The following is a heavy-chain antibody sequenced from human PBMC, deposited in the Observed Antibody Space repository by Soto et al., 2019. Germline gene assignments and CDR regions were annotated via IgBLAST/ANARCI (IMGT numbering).Heavy chain of an antibody. V-gene: IGHV4-39*01. CDR2: IHNTGST. J-gene: IGHJ4*02. D-gene: IGHD3-9*01. CDR1: GGSISRSDSY. CDR3: ARLDWSIIDS. Sequence: QLQLQESGPGLVKPSETLSLTCTISGGSISRSDSYWGWIRQPPGKGLEWIASIHNTGSTYYNASLKSRLTISVDTFRNELSLKLTYVTAADTAVYYCARLDWSIIDSWGQGVLVTVSS.